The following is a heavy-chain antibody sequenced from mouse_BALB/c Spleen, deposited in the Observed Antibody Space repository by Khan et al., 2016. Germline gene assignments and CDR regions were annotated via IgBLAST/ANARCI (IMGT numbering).Heavy chain of an antibody. CDR2: ISYSGST. CDR3: ARRSTMIIAWFAY. D-gene: IGHD2-4*01. CDR1: GDSITSGY. J-gene: IGHJ3*01. V-gene: IGHV3-8*02. Sequence: EVQLQESGPSLVKPSPTLSLTCSVTGDSITSGYWNWIRKFPGNKLEYMGYISYSGSTYYNPSLKSRISITRDTSKNQYYLQLNSVTTEDTATYYRARRSTMIIAWFAYWGQGTLVTVSA.